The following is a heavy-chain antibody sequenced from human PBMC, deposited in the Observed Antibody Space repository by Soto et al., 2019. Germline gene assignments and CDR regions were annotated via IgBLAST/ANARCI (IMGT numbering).Heavy chain of an antibody. D-gene: IGHD3-9*01. Sequence: GGSLRLSCAASGFTFSSYWMHWVRQAPGKGLVWVSRINSDGSSTSYADSVKGRFTTSRDNAKNTLYLQMNSLRAEDTAVYYCARSPYYDILTGADPLDYWGQGTLVTVSS. V-gene: IGHV3-74*01. CDR2: INSDGSST. CDR1: GFTFSSYW. J-gene: IGHJ4*02. CDR3: ARSPYYDILTGADPLDY.